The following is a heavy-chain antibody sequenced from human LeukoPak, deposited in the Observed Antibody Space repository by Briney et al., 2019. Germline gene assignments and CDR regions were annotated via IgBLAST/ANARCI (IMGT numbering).Heavy chain of an antibody. CDR2: INHSGRT. Sequence: SETLSLTCTVSSGSISSSSYYWGWIRQPPGKGLEWIGIINHSGRTYYKPSLKSRITISIDTSKNQFSLRLTSVTAADTAVYYCARQTGSGLFILPGGQGTLVTVSS. CDR1: SGSISSSSYY. CDR3: ARQTGSGLFILP. V-gene: IGHV4-39*01. D-gene: IGHD3/OR15-3a*01. J-gene: IGHJ4*02.